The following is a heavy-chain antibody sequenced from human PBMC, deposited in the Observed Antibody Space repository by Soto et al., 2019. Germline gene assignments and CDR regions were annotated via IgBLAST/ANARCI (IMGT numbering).Heavy chain of an antibody. Sequence: SVKVSCKASGGTFSSHSINWVRQAPGQGLEWMGGIITLFGTSNYAQNFQGRVTITADQSTSTAYMELNSLTSDDTAVYYCAREVGYGDFSAALLDWGQGTLVTVSS. D-gene: IGHD2-21*02. CDR1: GGTFSSHS. J-gene: IGHJ4*02. CDR3: AREVGYGDFSAALLD. CDR2: IITLFGTS. V-gene: IGHV1-69*13.